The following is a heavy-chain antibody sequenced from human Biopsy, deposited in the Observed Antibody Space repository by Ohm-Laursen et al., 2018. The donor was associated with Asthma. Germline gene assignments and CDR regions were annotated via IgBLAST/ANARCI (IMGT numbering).Heavy chain of an antibody. CDR1: GGSISSGGYY. Sequence: TLSLTCTVSGGSISSGGYYWSWIRQHPGKGLEWIGYIYYSGSTYYNPSLKSRVTISVDTSKNQFSLKLSSVTAADTAVYYCARVPHYDILTGSTLRYYYGMDVWGQGTTVTVSS. CDR3: ARVPHYDILTGSTLRYYYGMDV. V-gene: IGHV4-31*03. J-gene: IGHJ6*02. D-gene: IGHD3-9*01. CDR2: IYYSGST.